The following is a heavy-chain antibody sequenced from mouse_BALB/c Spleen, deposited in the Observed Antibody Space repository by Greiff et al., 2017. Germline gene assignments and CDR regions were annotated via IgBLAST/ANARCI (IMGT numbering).Heavy chain of an antibody. CDR1: GFTFSSFG. J-gene: IGHJ3*01. CDR2: ISSGSSTI. Sequence: EVQLVESGGGLVQPGGSRKLSCAASGFTFSSFGMHWVRQAPEKGLEWVAYISSGSSTIYYADTVKGRFTISRDNPKNTLFLQMTSLRSEDTAMYYCARGGKKFAYWGQGTLVTVS. V-gene: IGHV5-17*02. CDR3: ARGGKKFAY.